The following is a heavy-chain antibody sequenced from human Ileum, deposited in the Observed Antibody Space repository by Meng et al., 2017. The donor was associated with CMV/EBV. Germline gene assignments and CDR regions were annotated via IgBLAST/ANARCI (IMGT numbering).Heavy chain of an antibody. V-gene: IGHV4-4*02. J-gene: IGHJ6*02. CDR3: ARAPNVVRYDYYGVDV. Sequence: GGSTSSSNWWTWVRQPPGKGLEWIGEVYHSGATNYTPSLKSRVTMSLDKSKNQFSLSLTSVTAADTAVYYCARAPNVVRYDYYGVDVWGQGTTVTVSS. CDR2: VYHSGAT. D-gene: IGHD1-1*01. CDR1: GGSTSSSNW.